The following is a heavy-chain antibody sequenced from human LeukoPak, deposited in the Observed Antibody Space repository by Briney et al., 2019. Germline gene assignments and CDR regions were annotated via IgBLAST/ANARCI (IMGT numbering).Heavy chain of an antibody. J-gene: IGHJ6*03. CDR3: AREKSQQLYYYYYYYMDV. CDR1: GGSFSGYY. CDR2: INHSGST. V-gene: IGHV4-34*01. D-gene: IGHD6-13*01. Sequence: PSETLSLTCAVYGGSFSGYYWSWIRQPPGKGLEWIGEINHSGSTNYNPSLKSRVTISVDTSKNQFSLKLSSVTAADTAVYYCAREKSQQLYYYYYYYMDVWGKGTTVTVSS.